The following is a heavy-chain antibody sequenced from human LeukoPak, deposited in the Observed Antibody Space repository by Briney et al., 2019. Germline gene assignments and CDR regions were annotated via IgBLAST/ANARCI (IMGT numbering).Heavy chain of an antibody. D-gene: IGHD4-17*01. CDR3: ARALTTVTTFGFDP. Sequence: ASVKVSCKASGYTFTSYAMHWVRQAPGQRLEWMGWINAGNGNTKYSQKFQGRVTITRDTSASTAYMELSSPRSEDTAVYYCARALTTVTTFGFDPWGQGTLVTVSS. CDR2: INAGNGNT. V-gene: IGHV1-3*01. CDR1: GYTFTSYA. J-gene: IGHJ5*02.